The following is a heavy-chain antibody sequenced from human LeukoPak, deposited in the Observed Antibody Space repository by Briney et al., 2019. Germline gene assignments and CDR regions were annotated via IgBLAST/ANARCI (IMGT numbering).Heavy chain of an antibody. J-gene: IGHJ5*02. CDR2: IYSGGST. V-gene: IGHV3-53*01. CDR1: GFTVSSNY. CDR3: ARNAHMVVAGTYGWFDP. Sequence: GGSLRLSCAASGFTVSSNYMSWVRQAPGKGLEWVSVIYSGGSTYYADSVKGRFTISRDNSKNTLYLQMNSLRAEDTAVYYCARNAHMVVAGTYGWFDPWGQGTLVTVSS. D-gene: IGHD2-15*01.